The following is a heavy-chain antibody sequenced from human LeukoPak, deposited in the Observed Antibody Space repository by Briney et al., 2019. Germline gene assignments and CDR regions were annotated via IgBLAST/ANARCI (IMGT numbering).Heavy chain of an antibody. CDR2: VHTTGST. J-gene: IGHJ4*02. Sequence: PSETLSLTCTVSGGSISSSYWSWIRQPAGKRLEWIGRVHTTGSTNYNPSFMSRVTMSIDTSKTQFSLKLTSVTAADTAVYYCARGPSFSGYDPPGDYWGQGTLVTVSS. V-gene: IGHV4-4*07. CDR1: GGSISSSY. D-gene: IGHD5-12*01. CDR3: ARGPSFSGYDPPGDY.